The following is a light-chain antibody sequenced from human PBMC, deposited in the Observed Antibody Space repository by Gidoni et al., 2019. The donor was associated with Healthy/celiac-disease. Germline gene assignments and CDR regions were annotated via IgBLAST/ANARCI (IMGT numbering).Light chain of an antibody. J-gene: IGKJ2*01. V-gene: IGKV3-15*01. CDR2: GAS. CDR1: QSVSNN. Sequence: EVVMTQSPATLSVSPGERATLSCWASQSVSNNLVWYQQKPGQPPRLLIYGASTRATGIPARFNGRGSGTDFTLTISSLKSEDFAVYYGQQYKDWPYICGLGTKLEIK. CDR3: QQYKDWPYI.